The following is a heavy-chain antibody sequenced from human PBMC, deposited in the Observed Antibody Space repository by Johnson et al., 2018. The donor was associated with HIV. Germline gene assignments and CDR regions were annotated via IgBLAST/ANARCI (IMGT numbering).Heavy chain of an antibody. J-gene: IGHJ3*02. CDR3: ARGLRGANWHDVLNI. V-gene: IGHV3-30*02. CDR1: GFTFSSYG. D-gene: IGHD1-26*01. CDR2: IRYDGSNK. Sequence: QVQLVESGGGVVQPGGSLRLSCAASGFTFSSYGMHWVRQAPGKGLEWVAFIRYDGSNKYYADSVKGRFTISRDNSKNTLYLQMNSLRAEDTAGYYCARGLRGANWHDVLNIWGQGTMVTVSS.